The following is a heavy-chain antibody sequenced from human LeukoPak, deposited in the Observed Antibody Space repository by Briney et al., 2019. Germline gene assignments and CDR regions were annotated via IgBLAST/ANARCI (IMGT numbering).Heavy chain of an antibody. Sequence: GGSLRPSCAASGFTFSSYEMNWVRQAPGKGLEWVSYISSSGSTIYYADSVKGRFTISRDNAKNSLYLQMNSLRAEDTAVYYCARVYYYDSSGYYYSVAKDDAFDIWGQGTMVTVSS. CDR3: ARVYYYDSSGYYYSVAKDDAFDI. CDR1: GFTFSSYE. V-gene: IGHV3-48*03. D-gene: IGHD3-22*01. J-gene: IGHJ3*02. CDR2: ISSSGSTI.